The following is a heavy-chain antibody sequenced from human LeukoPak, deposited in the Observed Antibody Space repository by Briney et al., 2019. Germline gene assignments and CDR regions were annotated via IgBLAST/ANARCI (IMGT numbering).Heavy chain of an antibody. Sequence: PSETLSLTCTVSGGSISSYYWSWLRQPPGKGLEWIGYIYYSGSTNYNPSLKSRVTISVDTSKNQFSLKLSSVTAADTAVYYCARASVTTGYFDYWGQGTLVTVSS. D-gene: IGHD4-17*01. CDR3: ARASVTTGYFDY. V-gene: IGHV4-59*01. CDR1: GGSISSYY. J-gene: IGHJ4*02. CDR2: IYYSGST.